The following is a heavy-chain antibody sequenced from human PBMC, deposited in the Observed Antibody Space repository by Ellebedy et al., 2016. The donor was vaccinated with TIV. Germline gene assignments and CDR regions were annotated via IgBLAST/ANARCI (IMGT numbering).Heavy chain of an antibody. J-gene: IGHJ4*02. CDR3: AEGRSGWYYFDY. Sequence: SETLSLTCTVYGGSFSGYYYSWIRQPPGKGLEWIGEINQSGRATYNPSLKGRVTISVDMSKNQFSLRLSSVTAADTAVYYCAEGRSGWYYFDYWGRGTPVTVSS. D-gene: IGHD6-19*01. CDR2: INQSGRA. CDR1: GGSFSGYY. V-gene: IGHV4-34*01.